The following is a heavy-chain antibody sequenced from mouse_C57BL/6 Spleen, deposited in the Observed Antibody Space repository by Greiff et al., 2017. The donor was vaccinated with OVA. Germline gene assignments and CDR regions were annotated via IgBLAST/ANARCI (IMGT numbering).Heavy chain of an antibody. Sequence: EVKLVESGGGLVKPGGSLKLSCAASGFTFSDYGMHWVRQAPEKGLEWVAYLSSGSSTIYYADTEKGRFTISSDNAKTSLFLQMNSLRSEDTAMYYCARRDGSSSLYFDYWGQGTTLTVSS. CDR3: ARRDGSSSLYFDY. V-gene: IGHV5-17*01. CDR2: LSSGSSTI. J-gene: IGHJ2*01. D-gene: IGHD1-1*01. CDR1: GFTFSDYG.